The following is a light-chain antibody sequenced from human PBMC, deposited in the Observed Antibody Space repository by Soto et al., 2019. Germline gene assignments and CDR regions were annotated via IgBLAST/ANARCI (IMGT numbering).Light chain of an antibody. CDR3: QQSYSTPST. CDR2: AAS. V-gene: IGKV1-39*01. J-gene: IGKJ3*01. CDR1: QSISSY. Sequence: DIQMTQSPSSLSASVGDRVTITCRASQSISSYLNWYQQKPGKAPKLLIYAASSLQSGVPSRFSGSGCGTDFPLTISSLQPEDFATYYCQQSYSTPSTFGPGTKVDIK.